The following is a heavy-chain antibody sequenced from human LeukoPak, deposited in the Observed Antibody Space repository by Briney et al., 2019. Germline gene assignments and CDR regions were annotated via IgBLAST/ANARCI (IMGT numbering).Heavy chain of an antibody. V-gene: IGHV4-39*07. Sequence: SSETLSLTCTVSGGSISSSSYYWGWIRQPPGKGLEWIGEINHSGSTNYNPSLKSRVTISVDTSKNQFSLKLSSVTAADTAVYYCARGRKVLRFLEWPLPFDYWGQGTLVTVSS. CDR2: INHSGST. J-gene: IGHJ4*02. D-gene: IGHD3-3*01. CDR1: GGSISSSSYY. CDR3: ARGRKVLRFLEWPLPFDY.